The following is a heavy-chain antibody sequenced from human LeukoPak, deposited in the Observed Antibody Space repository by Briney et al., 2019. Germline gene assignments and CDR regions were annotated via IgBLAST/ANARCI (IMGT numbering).Heavy chain of an antibody. V-gene: IGHV1-2*02. CDR2: INPNSGGT. J-gene: IGHJ4*02. CDR3: ARDDCSSTSCYSLDY. Sequence: GASVKVSCKASGYTFTGYYMHWVRQAPGQGLEWMGWINPNSGGTNYAQKFQGRVTMTRDTSISTAYMELSRLRSDDTAVYYCARDDCSSTSCYSLDYWGQRTLVTVSS. CDR1: GYTFTGYY. D-gene: IGHD2-2*01.